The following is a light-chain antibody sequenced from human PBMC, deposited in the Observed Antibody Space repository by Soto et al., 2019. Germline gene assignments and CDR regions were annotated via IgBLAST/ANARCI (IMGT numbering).Light chain of an antibody. Sequence: DIQMTQSPSTLSASVGDRVTITCRASQSISSWLAWYQQKPGKARKLMIYRAFNLESGVPSRFTGSECGTEFTLTISSLQPDDFASYYCQQYKSSILTFGPGTKLDIK. CDR2: RAF. CDR3: QQYKSSILT. J-gene: IGKJ3*01. CDR1: QSISSW. V-gene: IGKV1-5*03.